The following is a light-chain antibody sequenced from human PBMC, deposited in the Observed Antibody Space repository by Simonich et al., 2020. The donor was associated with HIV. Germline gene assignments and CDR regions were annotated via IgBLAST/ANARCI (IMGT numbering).Light chain of an antibody. V-gene: IGKV4-1*01. J-gene: IGKJ2*01. CDR2: GAS. CDR3: QQYYSTPPYT. CDR1: QSVLYSSNNKNY. Sequence: DIVMTQSPDSLAVSLGDRATINCKSSQSVLYSSNNKNYLVWYQQKPGQPPKLLIYGASTRESGVPDRFSGSGSGTDFTLTISSLQAEDVAVYYCQQYYSTPPYTFGQGTKLEIK.